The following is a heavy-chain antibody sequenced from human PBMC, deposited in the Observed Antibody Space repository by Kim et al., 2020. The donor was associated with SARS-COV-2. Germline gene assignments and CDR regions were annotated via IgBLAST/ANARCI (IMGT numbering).Heavy chain of an antibody. J-gene: IGHJ4*02. CDR3: LKRISGTSAWYFDY. V-gene: IGHV3-64D*06. D-gene: IGHD3-10*01. CDR2: IGSNGVTT. CDR1: GFTFSSYA. Sequence: GGSLRLSCSASGFTFSSYAMHWVRQAPGKGLEYVSAIGSNGVTTYYADSVKGRFTISRDNSKNTLYLQMSSLRPEDTAVYYCLKRISGTSAWYFDYWGQG.